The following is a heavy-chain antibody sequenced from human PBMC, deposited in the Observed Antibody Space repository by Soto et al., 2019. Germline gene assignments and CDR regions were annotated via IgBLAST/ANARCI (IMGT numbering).Heavy chain of an antibody. Sequence: GGSLRLSCAASGFTLSSYGMHWVRQAPGKGLEWVAVISYDGSNKYYADSVKGRFTISRDNSKNTLYLQMNSLRAEDTAVYYCAKEGSSTSEYGMDVWGQGTTVPVSS. D-gene: IGHD2-2*01. J-gene: IGHJ6*02. CDR2: ISYDGSNK. CDR1: GFTLSSYG. CDR3: AKEGSSTSEYGMDV. V-gene: IGHV3-30*18.